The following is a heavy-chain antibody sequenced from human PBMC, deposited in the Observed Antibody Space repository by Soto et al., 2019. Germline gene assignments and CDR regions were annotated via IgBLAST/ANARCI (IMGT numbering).Heavy chain of an antibody. CDR1: GASISYGGFS. D-gene: IGHD5-12*01. J-gene: IGHJ4*02. V-gene: IGHV4-30-2*06. CDR2: INHFEST. Sequence: QLQLQESGSGVVRTSETLSLTCTVFGASISYGGFSWSWIRQSPGKGLEWIGYINHFESTYFHPSFKSRLSMSIDRNRNMFSLNFSSVTAADMAVYYCVRGGGYDAFDHWGQGVPVTVSS. CDR3: VRGGGYDAFDH.